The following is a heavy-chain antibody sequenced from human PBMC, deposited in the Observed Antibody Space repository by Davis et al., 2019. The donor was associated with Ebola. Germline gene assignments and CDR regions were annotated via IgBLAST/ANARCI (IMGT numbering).Heavy chain of an antibody. CDR1: GFTFSSYW. V-gene: IGHV3-7*01. D-gene: IGHD6-13*01. CDR3: TKTIVATAGDF. Sequence: GSLRLSCAASGFTFSSYWMSWVRQAPGKGLEWVANIKQGGDEKYYVDSVKGRFIISRDDAKNSLYLHMNSLRVEDTAVYYCTKTIVATAGDFWGQGTLVTVSS. CDR2: IKQGGDEK. J-gene: IGHJ4*02.